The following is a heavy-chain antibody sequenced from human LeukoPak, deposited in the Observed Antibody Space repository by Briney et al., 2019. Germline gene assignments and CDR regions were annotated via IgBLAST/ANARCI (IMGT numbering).Heavy chain of an antibody. Sequence: PGGYLRRYGAASGFTFSDYWMTWLRQAPGKGLEWVAHIKQDGSERYYGDSVKGRFTISRDNANNLVYLQMNSLGAGDTAVYYCARGWNYAFRFDYWGQGTLVTVSS. CDR1: GFTFSDYW. CDR2: IKQDGSER. CDR3: ARGWNYAFRFDY. V-gene: IGHV3-7*01. J-gene: IGHJ4*02. D-gene: IGHD1-7*01.